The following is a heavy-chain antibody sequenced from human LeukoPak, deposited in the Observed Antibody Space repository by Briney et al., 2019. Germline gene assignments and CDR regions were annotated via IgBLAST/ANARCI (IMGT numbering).Heavy chain of an antibody. V-gene: IGHV3-33*01. CDR1: GFTFSSYG. CDR3: ARDPGHNGWYGDN. CDR2: IWCDGSNK. Sequence: PGGSLRRSCAASGFTFSSYGMHWVRQAPGKGLEGVSIIWCDGSNKYYADSVKGRFTISKDNSKNTLYLQMNSLRAEDTAIYYCARDPGHNGWYGDNWGQGTLVTVSS. J-gene: IGHJ4*02. D-gene: IGHD6-19*01.